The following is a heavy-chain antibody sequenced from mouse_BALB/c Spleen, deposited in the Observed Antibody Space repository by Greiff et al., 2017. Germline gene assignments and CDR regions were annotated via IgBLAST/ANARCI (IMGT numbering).Heavy chain of an antibody. CDR1: GFSLTSYG. J-gene: IGHJ4*01. CDR2: IWGDGST. D-gene: IGHD1-1*01. CDR3: AYGGNYYYGTGYSMDY. V-gene: IGHV2-3*01. Sequence: QVQLKESGPGLVAPSQSLSITCTVSGFSLTSYGVSWVRQPPGKGLEWLGVIWGDGSTNYHSALISRMTISKDNSKSQIFLKLNRLQTDDTATYYCAYGGNYYYGTGYSMDYWGQGTSVTVSS.